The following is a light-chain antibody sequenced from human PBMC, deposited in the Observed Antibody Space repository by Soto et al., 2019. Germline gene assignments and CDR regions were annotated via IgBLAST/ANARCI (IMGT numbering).Light chain of an antibody. CDR3: QQYNNWPPWT. Sequence: EIVMTQSPATLSVSPGARATLSCRASQSVSRNLAGYQQKPGQAPRLLIYGASTRATGIPARFSGSGSGTEFTLTISSLQSEDFAVYYCQQYNNWPPWTFGQGTKVEIK. V-gene: IGKV3-15*01. J-gene: IGKJ1*01. CDR2: GAS. CDR1: QSVSRN.